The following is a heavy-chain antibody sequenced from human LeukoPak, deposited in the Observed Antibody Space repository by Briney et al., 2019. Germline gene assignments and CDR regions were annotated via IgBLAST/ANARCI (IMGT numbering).Heavy chain of an antibody. V-gene: IGHV4-30-2*01. J-gene: IGHJ5*02. D-gene: IGHD2-15*01. CDR1: GGSISSGGYS. CDR3: ARANVLVVTATRFDP. Sequence: SETLSLTCAVSGGSISSGGYSWSWIRQPPGKGLEWIGYIYHSGSTYYNPSLKSRVTISVDRSKNQFPLKLSSVTAADTAVYFRARANVLVVTATRFDPWGQGTLVTVSS. CDR2: IYHSGST.